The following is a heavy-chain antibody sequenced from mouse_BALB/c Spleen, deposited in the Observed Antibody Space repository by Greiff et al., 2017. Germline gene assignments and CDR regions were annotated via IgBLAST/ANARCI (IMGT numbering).Heavy chain of an antibody. J-gene: IGHJ3*01. D-gene: IGHD2-1*01. CDR2: INSNGGST. CDR1: GFSFSSYG. Sequence: EVQLMESGGGLVQPGGSLKLSCAASGFSFSSYGMSWVRQTPDKRLELVATINSNGGSTYYPDSVKGRFTISRDNAKNTLYLQMSSLKSEDTAMYYCARKGYGNSLAYWGQGTLVTVSA. CDR3: ARKGYGNSLAY. V-gene: IGHV5-6-3*01.